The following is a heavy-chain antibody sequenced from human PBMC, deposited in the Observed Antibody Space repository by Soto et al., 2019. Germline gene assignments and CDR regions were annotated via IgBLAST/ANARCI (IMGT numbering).Heavy chain of an antibody. Sequence: PGGSLRLSCAASGFTFSYYYMSWIRQAPGKGLECVSYISTTGVYTDYADSVKGRFIISRDNAKNSLYLKMNSLRAEDTAVYYCARDGLASSSPSYGLDVWGQGNTVTVSS. J-gene: IGHJ6*02. CDR2: ISTTGVYT. D-gene: IGHD6-13*01. CDR3: ARDGLASSSPSYGLDV. CDR1: GFTFSYYY. V-gene: IGHV3-11*06.